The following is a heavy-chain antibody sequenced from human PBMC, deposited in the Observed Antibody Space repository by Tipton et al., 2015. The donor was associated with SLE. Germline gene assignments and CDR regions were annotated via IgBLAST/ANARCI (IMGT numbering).Heavy chain of an antibody. CDR2: ISAYNGDT. CDR1: GYTFTSYG. Sequence: QLVQSGVEVKKPGASVKVSCKPSGYTFTSYGICWVRQAPGQGLEWMGWISAYNGDTNYAQKFQGRVTMTTDTSTSTAYMELRSLRSDDTAVYYCARDALYYRNAFDIWGQGTMVTVSS. CDR3: ARDALYYRNAFDI. D-gene: IGHD1-14*01. J-gene: IGHJ3*02. V-gene: IGHV1-18*01.